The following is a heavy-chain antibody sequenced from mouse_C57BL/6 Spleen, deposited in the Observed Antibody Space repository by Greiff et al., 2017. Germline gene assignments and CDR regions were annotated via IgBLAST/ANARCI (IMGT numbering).Heavy chain of an antibody. J-gene: IGHJ1*03. CDR3: ARYRDYYGSSPYWYFDV. Sequence: QVHVKQPGAELVRPGSSVKLSCKASGYTFTSYWMDWVKQRPGQGLEWIGNIYPSDSETHYNQKFKDKATLTVDKSSSTAYMQLSSLTSEDSAVYYCARYRDYYGSSPYWYFDVWGTGTTVTVSS. CDR2: IYPSDSET. V-gene: IGHV1-61*01. D-gene: IGHD1-1*01. CDR1: GYTFTSYW.